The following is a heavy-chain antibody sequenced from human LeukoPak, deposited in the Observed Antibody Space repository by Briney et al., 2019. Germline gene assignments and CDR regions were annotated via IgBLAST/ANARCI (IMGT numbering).Heavy chain of an antibody. CDR3: ARRAPYYDFWSGYLGY. J-gene: IGHJ4*02. Sequence: NPSETLSLTCAVYGGSFSGYYWSWIRQPPGKGLEWIGEINHSGSTNYNPSLKSRVIISVDTSKNQFSLKLSSVTAADTAVYYCARRAPYYDFWSGYLGYWGQGTLVTVSS. CDR2: INHSGST. CDR1: GGSFSGYY. V-gene: IGHV4-34*01. D-gene: IGHD3-3*01.